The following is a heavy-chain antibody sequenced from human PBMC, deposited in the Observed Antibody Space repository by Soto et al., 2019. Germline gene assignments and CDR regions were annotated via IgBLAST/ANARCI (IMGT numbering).Heavy chain of an antibody. CDR2: INPTGGST. CDR1: GYTFIXXX. J-gene: IGHJ4*02. CDR3: ARHLAAGDV. Sequence: QVQLVQSGAEVKKPGASVKVSCKASGYTFIXXXXXXXXXXXGHGLEWMAIINPTGGSTNYAQKFQGRLTLTMDTSTTTVYMELSSLTSEDTAIYYCARHLAAGDVWGQGTLVTVSS. D-gene: IGHD2-8*02. V-gene: IGHV1-46*01.